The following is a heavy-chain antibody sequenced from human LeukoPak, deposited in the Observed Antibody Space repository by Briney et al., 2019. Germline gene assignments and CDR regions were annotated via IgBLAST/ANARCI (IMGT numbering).Heavy chain of an antibody. CDR2: ISAYNGNT. Sequence: GASVKVSCKASGYTFTSYGISWVRQAPGQGLEWMGWISAYNGNTNYAQKLQGRVTMTTDTSTSTAYMELRSLRSDDTAVYYCARDALIPTGLHPFDYWGQGTLVTVSS. J-gene: IGHJ4*02. V-gene: IGHV1-18*01. D-gene: IGHD2-2*02. CDR1: GYTFTSYG. CDR3: ARDALIPTGLHPFDY.